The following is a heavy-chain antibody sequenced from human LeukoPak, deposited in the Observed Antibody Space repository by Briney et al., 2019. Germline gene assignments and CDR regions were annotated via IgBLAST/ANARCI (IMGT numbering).Heavy chain of an antibody. J-gene: IGHJ5*02. V-gene: IGHV4-30-2*01. D-gene: IGHD2-2*01. Sequence: SQTLSLTCAVSGGSISSGSYSWSWIRQPPGKGLEWIGYIYHSGSTYYNPSLKSRVTISVDRSKNQFSLKLSSVTAADTAVYYCARGAMARRGGWFDPWGQGTLVTVSS. CDR3: ARGAMARRGGWFDP. CDR1: GGSISSGSYS. CDR2: IYHSGST.